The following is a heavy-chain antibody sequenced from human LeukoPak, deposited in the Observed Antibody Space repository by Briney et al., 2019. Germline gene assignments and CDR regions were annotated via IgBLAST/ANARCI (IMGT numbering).Heavy chain of an antibody. Sequence: PSETLSLTCTVSGDSISSSYWSWIRQPPGKGLEWIGYVYYTGSSYYNPSLKSRATTSIDMSKNQFSLKLTPMTAADTAVYYCAGYGSGSYYKAFDFWGQGILVTVSS. CDR2: VYYTGSS. D-gene: IGHD3-10*01. CDR3: AGYGSGSYYKAFDF. CDR1: GDSISSSY. J-gene: IGHJ4*02. V-gene: IGHV4-59*01.